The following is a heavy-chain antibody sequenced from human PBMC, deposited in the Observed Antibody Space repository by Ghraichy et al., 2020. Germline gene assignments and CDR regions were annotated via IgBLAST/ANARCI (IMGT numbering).Heavy chain of an antibody. V-gene: IGHV3-64*01. CDR2: IGADGVTI. CDR1: GFTFSIHG. CDR3: ARVKGTSGHDAFDV. D-gene: IGHD6-19*01. J-gene: IGHJ3*01. Sequence: GSLRLSCAASGFTFSIHGFYWVRQAPGKGLEYVSAIGADGVTIYYGNSVTGRFTISRDNPKNTLYLQMGSLRAEDTAVYYCARVKGTSGHDAFDVGGKGTMVTFSS.